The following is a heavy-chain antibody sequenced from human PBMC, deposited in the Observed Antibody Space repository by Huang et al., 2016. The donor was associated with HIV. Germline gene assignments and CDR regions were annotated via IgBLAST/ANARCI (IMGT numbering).Heavy chain of an antibody. CDR1: GFSFSSYD. CDR2: VSSDETDK. J-gene: IGHJ6*03. Sequence: QGQLVESGGGVVQPGRSLRLSCAASGFSFSSYDMQWVRQAPGKVLGWVSFVSSDETDKYYADAVKGRFTISRDNSKDTLYLQMNSLRSEDTAVYFCLPAGHVSHYYYMDVWGKGTTVTVSS. CDR3: LPAGHVSHYYYMDV. V-gene: IGHV3-30*03.